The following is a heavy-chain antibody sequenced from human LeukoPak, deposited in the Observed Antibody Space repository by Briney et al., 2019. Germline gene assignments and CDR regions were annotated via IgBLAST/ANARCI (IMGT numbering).Heavy chain of an antibody. CDR3: ARVCSGGRIKESFDY. D-gene: IGHD2-15*01. Sequence: SETLSLTCTVSGGSISSDDYYWSWIRQPPGKGLEWIGYIYYSGSTYYNPSLKSRVTISVDTSKNQFSLKLSSVTAADTAVYYCARVCSGGRIKESFDYWGQGTLVTVSS. CDR2: IYYSGST. J-gene: IGHJ4*02. CDR1: GGSISSDDYY. V-gene: IGHV4-30-4*01.